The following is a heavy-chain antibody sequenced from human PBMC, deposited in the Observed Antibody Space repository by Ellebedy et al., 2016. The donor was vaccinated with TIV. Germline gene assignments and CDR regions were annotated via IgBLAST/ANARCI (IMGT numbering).Heavy chain of an antibody. CDR3: ARVPRPYSSGWYVPFDY. V-gene: IGHV1-3*01. Sequence: ASVKVSCXASGYTFTSYAMHWVRQAPGQRLEWMGWINAGNGNTKYSQKFQGRVTITRDTSASTAYMELSSLRSEDTAVYYCARVPRPYSSGWYVPFDYWGQGTLVTVSS. CDR2: INAGNGNT. J-gene: IGHJ4*02. D-gene: IGHD6-19*01. CDR1: GYTFTSYA.